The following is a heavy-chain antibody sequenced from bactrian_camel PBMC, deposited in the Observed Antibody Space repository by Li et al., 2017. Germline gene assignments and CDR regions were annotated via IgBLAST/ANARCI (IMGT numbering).Heavy chain of an antibody. CDR2: ISIRGDYT. V-gene: IGHV3S40*01. CDR1: EFSTSC. Sequence: DVQLVESGGGSVQAGGSLTLSCTYSEFSTSCIGWFRQAPGKGLEWVSTISIRGDYTYYADSVKGRFTISRDNAKNTLYLQMNSLKTEDTAVYYCATTSSFPGLLTTGSFVEYNYWGQGTQVTVS. CDR3: ATTSSFPGLLTTGSFVEYNY. D-gene: IGHD1*01. J-gene: IGHJ4*01.